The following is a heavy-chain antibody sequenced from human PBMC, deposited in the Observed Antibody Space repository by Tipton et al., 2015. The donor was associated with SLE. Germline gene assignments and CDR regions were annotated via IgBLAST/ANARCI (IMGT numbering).Heavy chain of an antibody. Sequence: QLVQSGAEVKKPGASVKVSCKASGYTFTSYGISWVRQAPGQGLEWMGWISAYNGNTNYAQKLQGRFTMTTDTSTSTAYMELRSLRSDDTAVYYCARPVGYCSRTSCYTRDYYYYYMDVWGKGTTVTVSS. V-gene: IGHV1-18*01. CDR3: ARPVGYCSRTSCYTRDYYYYYMDV. CDR2: ISAYNGNT. J-gene: IGHJ6*03. D-gene: IGHD2-2*02. CDR1: GYTFTSYG.